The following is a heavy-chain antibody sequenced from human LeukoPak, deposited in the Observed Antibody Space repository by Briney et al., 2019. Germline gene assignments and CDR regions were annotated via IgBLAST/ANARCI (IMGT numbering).Heavy chain of an antibody. J-gene: IGHJ4*02. CDR3: AKDNGAAADPYYFDY. CDR1: GFTFDDYA. Sequence: GGSLRLSCAASGFTFDDYAMHWVRQAPGKGLECVSGISWNSGSIGYADSVKGRFTISRDNAKNSLYLQMNSLRAEDTALYYCAKDNGAAADPYYFDYWGQGTLVTVSS. CDR2: ISWNSGSI. V-gene: IGHV3-9*01. D-gene: IGHD6-13*01.